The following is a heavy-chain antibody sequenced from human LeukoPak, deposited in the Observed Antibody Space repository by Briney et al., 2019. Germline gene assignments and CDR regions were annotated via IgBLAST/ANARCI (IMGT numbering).Heavy chain of an antibody. V-gene: IGHV1-46*01. J-gene: IGHJ3*02. CDR2: INPSGGST. CDR3: ARWGFSVGGTTLNAFDI. Sequence: EASVKVSCKASGYTFTSYYMHWVRQAPGQGLEWMGIINPSGGSTSYAQKFQGRVTMTRDTSTSTVYMELSSLRSGDTAVYFCARWGFSVGGTTLNAFDIWGQGTMVTVSS. CDR1: GYTFTSYY. D-gene: IGHD1-26*01.